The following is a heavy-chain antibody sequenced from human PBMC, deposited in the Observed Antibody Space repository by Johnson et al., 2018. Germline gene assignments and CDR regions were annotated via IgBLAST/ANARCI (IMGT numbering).Heavy chain of an antibody. Sequence: QVQLQESGPGLVKPSETLSLTCTVSGGSISSYYWSWIRQPPGKGLEWIGYIYYSGGTNYNPSLQSRVTLSVDTSKNQFTLKLSPVTAADTAVYYCAREGLGELSSLMDVWGKGTTVTVSS. D-gene: IGHD3-16*02. J-gene: IGHJ6*03. V-gene: IGHV4-59*01. CDR2: IYYSGGT. CDR3: AREGLGELSSLMDV. CDR1: GGSISSYY.